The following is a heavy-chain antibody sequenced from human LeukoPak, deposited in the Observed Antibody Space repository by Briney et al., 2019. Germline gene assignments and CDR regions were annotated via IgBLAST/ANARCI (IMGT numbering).Heavy chain of an antibody. Sequence: SKTLSLTCTASGGSISSYYWSWIRQPPGKGLEWIGYIYYSGSTNYNPSLKSRVTISVDTSKNQFSLRLNSVTAADTAVYYCARQPMVVGAARGAYFDYWGQGTLVTVSS. V-gene: IGHV4-59*08. D-gene: IGHD1-26*01. J-gene: IGHJ4*02. CDR2: IYYSGST. CDR1: GGSISSYY. CDR3: ARQPMVVGAARGAYFDY.